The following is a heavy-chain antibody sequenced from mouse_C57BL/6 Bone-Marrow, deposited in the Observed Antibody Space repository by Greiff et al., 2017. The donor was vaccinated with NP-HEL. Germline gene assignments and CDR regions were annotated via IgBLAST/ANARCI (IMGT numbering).Heavy chain of an antibody. CDR3: TTCGLTGAVDY. CDR2: IDPENGDT. Sequence: VQLQQSGAELVRPGASVKLSCTASGFNIKDDYMHWVKQRPEQGLEWIGWIDPENGDTEYASKFQGKATITADTSSNTAYLQLSSLTSEDTAVYYYTTCGLTGAVDYWGQGTTLTVSS. J-gene: IGHJ2*01. D-gene: IGHD4-1*01. CDR1: GFNIKDDY. V-gene: IGHV14-4*01.